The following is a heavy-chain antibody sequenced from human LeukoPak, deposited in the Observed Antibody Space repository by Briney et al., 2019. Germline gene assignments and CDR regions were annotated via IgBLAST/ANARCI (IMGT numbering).Heavy chain of an antibody. CDR2: ISSSSSYI. D-gene: IGHD1-26*01. CDR1: GFTFSSYS. J-gene: IGHJ4*02. V-gene: IGHV3-21*01. CDR3: AKDQKYGVGASYYFDY. Sequence: AGGSLRLSCAASGFTFSSYSMNWVRQAPGKGLEWVSSISSSSSYIYYADSVKGRFTISRDNAKNSLYLQMNSLRAEDTAVYYCAKDQKYGVGASYYFDYWGQGTLVTVSS.